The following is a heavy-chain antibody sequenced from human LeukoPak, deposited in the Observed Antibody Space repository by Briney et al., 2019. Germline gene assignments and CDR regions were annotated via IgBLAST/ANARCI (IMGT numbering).Heavy chain of an antibody. V-gene: IGHV3-49*03. J-gene: IGHJ4*02. CDR3: TRAGKPPYFDY. CDR2: IRGTPYGGTT. Sequence: GGSLRLSCAASGFTFSDYAMSWFRQAPGKGLEWVALIRGTPYGGTTEYAATVKGRFTISRDDSKSIAYLQMNSLKTEDTAVYYCTRAGKPPYFDYWGQGTLVIVSS. CDR1: GFTFSDYA.